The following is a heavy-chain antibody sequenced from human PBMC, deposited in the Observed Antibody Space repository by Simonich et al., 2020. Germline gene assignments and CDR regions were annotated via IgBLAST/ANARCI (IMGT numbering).Heavy chain of an antibody. D-gene: IGHD2-21*02. CDR3: ARDGERYCGGDCYSYFDY. Sequence: QVQLVESGGGVVQPGRSLRLSCAASGFTFSSYAMHWVRQAPGKGLEGVAFISYDGIKKYYADSVKGRFTNSRDNSKTTLYLQMNSLRAEDTAVYYCARDGERYCGGDCYSYFDYWGQGTLVTVSS. V-gene: IGHV3-30*07. CDR1: GFTFSSYA. J-gene: IGHJ4*02. CDR2: ISYDGIKK.